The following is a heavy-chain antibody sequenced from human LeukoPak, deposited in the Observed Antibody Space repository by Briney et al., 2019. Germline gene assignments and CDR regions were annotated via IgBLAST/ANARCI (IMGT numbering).Heavy chain of an antibody. Sequence: ASVKVSCKASGYTFTGYYMHWVRQAPGQGLEWMGWMNPNSGNTGYAQKFQGRVTMTRDTSTSTVYMELSSLRSEDTAVYYCARDNFDYSGLGSYYKVSGTYFYYYMDVWGKGTTVTISS. D-gene: IGHD3-10*01. V-gene: IGHV1-8*02. CDR1: GYTFTGYY. CDR2: MNPNSGNT. J-gene: IGHJ6*03. CDR3: ARDNFDYSGLGSYYKVSGTYFYYYMDV.